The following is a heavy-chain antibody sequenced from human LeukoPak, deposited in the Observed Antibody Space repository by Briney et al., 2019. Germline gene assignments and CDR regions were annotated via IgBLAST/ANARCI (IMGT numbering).Heavy chain of an antibody. V-gene: IGHV1-58*01. CDR3: AAFGGAVTDPIFYYYYYRDV. J-gene: IGHJ6*03. Sequence: SVKVSCKASGFTFTSSAVQWVRQARGQRLEWIGWIVVGSGNTNYAQKFQERVTITRDMSTSTAYMELSSLRSEDTAVYYCAAFGGAVTDPIFYYYYYRDVRGKGTTVTVSS. CDR2: IVVGSGNT. CDR1: GFTFTSSA. D-gene: IGHD2-21*01.